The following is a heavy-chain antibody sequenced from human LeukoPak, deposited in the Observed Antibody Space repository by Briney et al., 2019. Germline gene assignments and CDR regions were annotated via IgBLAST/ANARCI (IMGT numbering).Heavy chain of an antibody. D-gene: IGHD5-24*01. J-gene: IGHJ4*01. Sequence: GGSLRLSCAASGFTVSSNYMSWVRQAPGKGLEWVSAISGSGGSTYYADSVKGRFTISRDNSKNTLYLQMNSLRAEDTAVYYCAKAPLDDGYNLDYWGQGTLVTVSS. V-gene: IGHV3-23*01. CDR1: GFTVSSNY. CDR3: AKAPLDDGYNLDY. CDR2: ISGSGGST.